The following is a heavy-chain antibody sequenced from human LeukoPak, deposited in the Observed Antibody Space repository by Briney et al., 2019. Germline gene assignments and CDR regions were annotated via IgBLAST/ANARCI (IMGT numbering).Heavy chain of an antibody. V-gene: IGHV1-18*04. Sequence: GASVKVSCKASGYTFTSYYMHWVRQAPGQGLEWMGWISAYNGNTNYAQKLQGRVTMTTDTSTSTAYMELSSLRSEDTAVYYCARTIWFGELLHHYYYYYMDVWGKGTTVTVSS. CDR2: ISAYNGNT. D-gene: IGHD3-10*01. CDR1: GYTFTSYY. J-gene: IGHJ6*03. CDR3: ARTIWFGELLHHYYYYYMDV.